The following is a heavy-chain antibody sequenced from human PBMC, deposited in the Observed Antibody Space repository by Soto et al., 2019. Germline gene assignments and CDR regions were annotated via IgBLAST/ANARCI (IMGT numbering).Heavy chain of an antibody. D-gene: IGHD3-10*01. Sequence: SVKVSCKASGYTFTGHYMHWVRQAPGQGLEWMGWINPNSVGTNYAQKFQGRVTMTRDTSISTAYMELSRLRSDDTAVYYCEREPMVRAAHGFDIWAQGTMVTVSS. CDR2: INPNSVGT. J-gene: IGHJ3*02. CDR3: EREPMVRAAHGFDI. CDR1: GYTFTGHY. V-gene: IGHV1-2*02.